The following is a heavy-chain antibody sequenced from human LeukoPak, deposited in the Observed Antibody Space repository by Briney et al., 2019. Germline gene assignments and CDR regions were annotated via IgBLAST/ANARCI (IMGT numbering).Heavy chain of an antibody. Sequence: RWASVKVSCKSSGYTFNGYYMHWVRQAPGQGLEWMGWINPNNGGTKYAQNFQGRVTMTRDTSISTAYMELDRLRFDDTAVYYRARDSGEVPDYWGQGTLVTVSS. CDR2: INPNNGGT. CDR3: ARDSGEVPDY. J-gene: IGHJ4*02. CDR1: GYTFNGYY. D-gene: IGHD3-10*01. V-gene: IGHV1-2*02.